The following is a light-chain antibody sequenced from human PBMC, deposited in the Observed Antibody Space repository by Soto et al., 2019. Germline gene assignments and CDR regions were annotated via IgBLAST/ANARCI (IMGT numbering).Light chain of an antibody. Sequence: EIEMTQSPATLPASPGERATLSCRASQSVSTNLAWYQKKPGQAPRLLIYNAFTRATGIAARFSGSGSGTDFTLTISRLQSEDFAVYYCQQYNKWPPVTFGQGNMLEIK. J-gene: IGKJ2*01. CDR1: QSVSTN. CDR2: NAF. CDR3: QQYNKWPPVT. V-gene: IGKV3-15*01.